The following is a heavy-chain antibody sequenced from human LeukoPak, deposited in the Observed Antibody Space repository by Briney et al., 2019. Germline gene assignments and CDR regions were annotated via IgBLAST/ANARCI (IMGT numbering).Heavy chain of an antibody. CDR1: GGSISSYY. D-gene: IGHD3-3*01. J-gene: IGHJ5*02. CDR2: IYYSGST. V-gene: IGHV4-59*01. Sequence: SETLSLTCTVSGGSISSYYWSWIRQPPGKGLEWIGYIYYSGSTNYNPSLKSRVTISVDTSRNQFSLKLSSVTAADTAVYYCASGGFLEWLSTWGQGTLVTVSS. CDR3: ASGGFLEWLST.